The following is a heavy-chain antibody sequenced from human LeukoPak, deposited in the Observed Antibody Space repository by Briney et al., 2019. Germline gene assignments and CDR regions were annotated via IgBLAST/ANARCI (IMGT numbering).Heavy chain of an antibody. V-gene: IGHV4-34*01. CDR1: GGSFSGYY. D-gene: IGHD3-10*01. CDR3: ARRRFGELRY. Sequence: PSETLSLTCAVYGGSFSGYYWSWIRQPPGKGLEWIGEINHSGSTNYNPSLKSRVTISVDTSKNQFSLKLSSVTAADTAVYYCARRRFGELRYWGQGTLVTVSS. J-gene: IGHJ4*02. CDR2: INHSGST.